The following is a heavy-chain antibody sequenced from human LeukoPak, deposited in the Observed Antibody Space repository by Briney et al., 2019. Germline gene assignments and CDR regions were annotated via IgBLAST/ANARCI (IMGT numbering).Heavy chain of an antibody. J-gene: IGHJ5*02. CDR3: ARDTNRFALNWFDP. CDR1: GYTFTGYY. CDR2: INPNSGGT. D-gene: IGHD2/OR15-2a*01. V-gene: IGHV1-2*02. Sequence: GASVKVSCKASGYTFTGYYMHWVRQALRQGLEWMGWINPNSGGTNYAQKFQGRVTMTRDTSISTAYMELSRLRSDDTAVYYCARDTNRFALNWFDPWGQGTLVTVSS.